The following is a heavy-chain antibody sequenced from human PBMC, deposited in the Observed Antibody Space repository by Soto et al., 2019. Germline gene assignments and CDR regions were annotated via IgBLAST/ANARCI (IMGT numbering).Heavy chain of an antibody. J-gene: IGHJ4*02. D-gene: IGHD6-19*01. V-gene: IGHV3-23*01. CDR2: ISGSGGST. CDR3: AKEQGLAEQWLVYFDY. Sequence: EVQLLESGGGLVQPGGSLRLSCAASGFTFSSYAMSWVRQAPGKGLEWVSAISGSGGSTYYADSVKGRFTISRDNSKNTLYLQMNSLRAEDMAVYYCAKEQGLAEQWLVYFDYWGQGTLVTVSS. CDR1: GFTFSSYA.